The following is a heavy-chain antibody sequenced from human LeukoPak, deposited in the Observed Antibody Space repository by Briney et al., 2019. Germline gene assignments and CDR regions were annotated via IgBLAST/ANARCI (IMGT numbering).Heavy chain of an antibody. CDR3: ARAPSYDSSGYYWDDY. CDR1: GFTFSSYA. D-gene: IGHD3-22*01. CDR2: ISYDGSNK. Sequence: GGSLRLSCAASGFTFSSYAMHWVRQAPDKGLELVSVISYDGSNKYYADSVKGRSTISRDNSKNTLYLQMNSLRAEDTAVYYCARAPSYDSSGYYWDDYWGQGTLVTVSS. V-gene: IGHV3-30*04. J-gene: IGHJ4*02.